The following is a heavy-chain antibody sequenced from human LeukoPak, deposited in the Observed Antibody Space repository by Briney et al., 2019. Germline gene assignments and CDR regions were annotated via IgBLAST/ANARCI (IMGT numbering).Heavy chain of an antibody. V-gene: IGHV3-30*03. J-gene: IGHJ5*02. CDR2: ISFDRTNT. Sequence: GGSLRLSCAASGFTFSSHGMHWVRQAPGKGLEWVAVISFDRTNTFYTDSVKGRFTIPRDNSKNTLYLQMDSLRAEDTAVYYCARDLAVDTAMVKNCFDPWGQGTLVTVSS. CDR1: GFTFSSHG. D-gene: IGHD5-18*01. CDR3: ARDLAVDTAMVKNCFDP.